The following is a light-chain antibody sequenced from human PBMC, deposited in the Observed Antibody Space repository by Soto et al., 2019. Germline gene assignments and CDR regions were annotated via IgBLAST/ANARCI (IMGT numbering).Light chain of an antibody. Sequence: QSALTQPRSVSGSPGQSITISCTGTSSDVGGYNYVSWYRQHPGKAPKLMIYDVSKRPSGVPDRFSGSKSGNTASLTISGLQDEDDADYYCCSYAGSYTHYVFGTGTKLTVL. CDR3: CSYAGSYTHYV. J-gene: IGLJ1*01. CDR2: DVS. V-gene: IGLV2-11*01. CDR1: SSDVGGYNY.